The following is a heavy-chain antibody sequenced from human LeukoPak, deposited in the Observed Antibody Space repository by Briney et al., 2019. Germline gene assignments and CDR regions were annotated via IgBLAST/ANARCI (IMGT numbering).Heavy chain of an antibody. CDR2: INHSGST. CDR3: ARLGPRFRTYGSGAFDY. CDR1: GGSFSGYY. D-gene: IGHD3-10*01. Sequence: SETLSLTCAVYGGSFSGYYWSWIRQPPGKGLEWIGEINHSGSTNYNPSPKSRVTISVDTSKNQFSLKLSSVTAADTAVYYCARLGPRFRTYGSGAFDYWGQGTLVTVSS. V-gene: IGHV4-34*01. J-gene: IGHJ4*02.